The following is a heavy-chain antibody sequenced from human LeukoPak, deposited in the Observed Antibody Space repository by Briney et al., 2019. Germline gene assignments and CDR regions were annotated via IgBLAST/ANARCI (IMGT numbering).Heavy chain of an antibody. CDR2: ISSTSAYK. Sequence: GGSLTLSCAASGFTLSSYCLKWVRQAPGKGLEWVSSISSTSAYKYYADSVKGRFTISRDNAKNSLYLQMNSLGADDMAVYYCARVSSIGRHYYYYPMDVWGQGTTVTVSS. CDR3: ARVSSIGRHYYYYPMDV. J-gene: IGHJ6*02. V-gene: IGHV3-21*01. D-gene: IGHD6-19*01. CDR1: GFTLSSYC.